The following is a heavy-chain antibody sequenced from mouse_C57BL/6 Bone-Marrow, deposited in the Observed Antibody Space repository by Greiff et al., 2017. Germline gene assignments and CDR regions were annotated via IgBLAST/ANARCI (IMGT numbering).Heavy chain of an antibody. D-gene: IGHD1-1*01. J-gene: IGHJ1*03. CDR2: IYPRSGNT. V-gene: IGHV1-81*01. CDR1: GYTFTSYG. Sequence: VQLQQSGAELARPGASVKLSCKASGYTFTSYGISWVKQRTGQGLEWIGEIYPRSGNTYYNEQFKGKATLTADKSSSTAYMELRSLTSEDSTVYFCARPYYYGSSYAWYSDVWGTGTTVTVSS. CDR3: ARPYYYGSSYAWYSDV.